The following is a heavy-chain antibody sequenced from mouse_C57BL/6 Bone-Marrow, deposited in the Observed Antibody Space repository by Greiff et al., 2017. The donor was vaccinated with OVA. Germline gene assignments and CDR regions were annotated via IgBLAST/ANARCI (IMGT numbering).Heavy chain of an antibody. V-gene: IGHV1-42*01. CDR3: ARDPINLWYFDY. D-gene: IGHD1-1*01. CDR2: INPNTGGT. J-gene: IGHJ2*01. CDR1: GYSFTGYY. Sequence: EVQLQQSGPELVKPGASVKISCKASGYSFTGYYMNWVKQSPEKSLEWIGEINPNTGGTTYNQKFKAKATLTEDKSSSTAYMPLKSLTAEDSAVYYCARDPINLWYFDYWGQGTTLTVSS.